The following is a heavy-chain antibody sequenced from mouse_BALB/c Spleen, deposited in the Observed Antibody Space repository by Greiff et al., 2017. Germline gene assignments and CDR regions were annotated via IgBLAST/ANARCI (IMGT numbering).Heavy chain of an antibody. J-gene: IGHJ2*01. CDR1: GYAFSSSW. Sequence: QAQLQQSGPELVKPGASVKISCKASGYAFSSSWMNWVKQRPGQGLEWIGRIYPGDGDTNYNGKFKGKATLTADKSSSTAYMQLSSLTSVDSAVYFCARVYYGSSYLLYFDYWGQGTTLTVSS. D-gene: IGHD1-1*01. V-gene: IGHV1-82*01. CDR2: IYPGDGDT. CDR3: ARVYYGSSYLLYFDY.